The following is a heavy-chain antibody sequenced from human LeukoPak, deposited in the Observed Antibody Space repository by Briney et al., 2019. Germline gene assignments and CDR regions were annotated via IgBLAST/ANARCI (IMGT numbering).Heavy chain of an antibody. D-gene: IGHD6-19*01. CDR3: ARDLGQGLVLWFAP. J-gene: IGHJ5*02. V-gene: IGHV4-4*02. CDR1: GGSITTKNW. Sequence: SETLSLTCAVSGGSITTKNWWIWVRQPPGRGLEWIGEIYHTGSTNYHPSLKSRLTISRDKSKNQFSLKLSSVTAADTAVYYCARDLGQGLVLWFAPWGQGTLVTVSS. CDR2: IYHTGST.